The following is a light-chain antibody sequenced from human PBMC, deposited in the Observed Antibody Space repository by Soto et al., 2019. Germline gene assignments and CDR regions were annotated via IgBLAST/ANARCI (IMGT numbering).Light chain of an antibody. CDR2: AAS. J-gene: IGKJ2*01. CDR3: QQSYSTPRT. V-gene: IGKV1-39*01. Sequence: DIQMTQSPSSLSASIGDRVTITCRAGQSISNYLNGYQQKPGKAPKLLIYAASSLQSGVPSRFSGSGSGTDFTLTISSLQPEDFATYYCQQSYSTPRTFGQGTKLEIK. CDR1: QSISNY.